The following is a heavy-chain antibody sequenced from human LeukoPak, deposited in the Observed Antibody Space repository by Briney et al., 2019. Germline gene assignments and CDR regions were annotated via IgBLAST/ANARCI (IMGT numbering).Heavy chain of an antibody. V-gene: IGHV1-2*02. CDR2: INPNSGGT. CDR1: GYSFAGYY. D-gene: IGHD3-10*01. Sequence: ASVKVSCKTSGYSFAGYYMHWVRQAPGQGLEWMGWINPNSGGTNYAQKFQGRVTMTRDTSISTAYMELSRLRSDDTAVYYCARFRAFYGSGSYPDYWGQGTLVTVSS. J-gene: IGHJ4*02. CDR3: ARFRAFYGSGSYPDY.